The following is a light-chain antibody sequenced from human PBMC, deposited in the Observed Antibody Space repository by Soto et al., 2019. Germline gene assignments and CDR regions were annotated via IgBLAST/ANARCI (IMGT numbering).Light chain of an antibody. J-gene: IGKJ1*01. CDR3: QQYNNWWT. CDR1: QSISSN. Sequence: EIVMTQSPATLSVPPGERATLSCWASQSISSNLAWYQQKPGQAPRLLIYGASTRATGIPTRFSGSGSGTEFTLTISSLQSEDFAVYYCQQYNNWWTFGQGTKVEIK. CDR2: GAS. V-gene: IGKV3-15*01.